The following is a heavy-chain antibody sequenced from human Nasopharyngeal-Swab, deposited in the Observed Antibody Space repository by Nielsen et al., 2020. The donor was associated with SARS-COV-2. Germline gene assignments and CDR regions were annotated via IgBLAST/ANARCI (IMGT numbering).Heavy chain of an antibody. CDR3: ARYVGGYNSGYFDY. Sequence: SVKVSCKASGGTFSSYAFSWVRQAPGQGLEWMGGIIPIFGTANYAQKFQGRVTITADESTSTAYMELSSLRSEDTAVYYCARYVGGYNSGYFDYWGQGTLVTVSS. CDR1: GGTFSSYA. J-gene: IGHJ4*02. CDR2: IIPIFGTA. D-gene: IGHD5-24*01. V-gene: IGHV1-69*13.